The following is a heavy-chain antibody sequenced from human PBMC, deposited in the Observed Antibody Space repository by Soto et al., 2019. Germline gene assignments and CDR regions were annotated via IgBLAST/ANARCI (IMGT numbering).Heavy chain of an antibody. CDR3: ARVGPNWSTYYFDY. D-gene: IGHD1-1*01. CDR2: INSDGSST. Sequence: EVQLVESGGGLVQPGGSLRLSCAASGFTFSSYWMHWVRQAPGKGLVWVSRINSDGSSTSYADSVKGRFTISRDNSKNTLYLQMNSLRAEDTAVYYCARVGPNWSTYYFDYWGQGTLVTVSS. J-gene: IGHJ4*02. V-gene: IGHV3-74*01. CDR1: GFTFSSYW.